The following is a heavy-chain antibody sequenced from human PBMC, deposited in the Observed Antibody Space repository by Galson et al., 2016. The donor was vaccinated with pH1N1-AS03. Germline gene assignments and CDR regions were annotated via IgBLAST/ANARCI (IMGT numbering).Heavy chain of an antibody. V-gene: IGHV2-5*02. CDR1: GFSLSTSGVG. D-gene: IGHD4-17*01. J-gene: IGHJ5*02. CDR3: AHFLYGDYATWFDP. Sequence: PALVKPTQTLTLTCTFSGFSLSTSGVGVGWIRQPPGKALEWLALIYWDADKHYSPSLKSRLTITEDTSKNQVVLTMTNMDPVDTATYYCAHFLYGDYATWFDPWGQGTLVTVSS. CDR2: IYWDADK.